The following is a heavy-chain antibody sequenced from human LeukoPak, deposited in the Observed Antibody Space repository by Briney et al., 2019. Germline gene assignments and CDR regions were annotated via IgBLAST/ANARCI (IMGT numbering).Heavy chain of an antibody. D-gene: IGHD3-22*01. J-gene: IGHJ5*02. CDR3: ARVVVMDWFDP. CDR1: GGSFSGYY. CDR2: INDSGST. Sequence: SETLSLTCAVYGGSFSGYYWSWTRQPPGKGLEWIGEINDSGSTNYNPSLKSRVTISVDTSKNQFSLKLSSVTAADTAVYYCARVVVMDWFDPWGQGTLVTVSS. V-gene: IGHV4-34*01.